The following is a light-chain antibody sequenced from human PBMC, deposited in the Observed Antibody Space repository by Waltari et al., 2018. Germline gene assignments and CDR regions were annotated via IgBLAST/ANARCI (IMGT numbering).Light chain of an antibody. J-gene: IGKJ4*01. CDR3: QQYGSSPT. Sequence: ENELMLFTVTLSISPAERATLYCRASQSVSSSYLVWYQQKPGQAPSLLIYGASSRATGIPDRFSGSGSGTDFTLTISRLEPEDFAVYYCQQYGSSPTFGGGTKVEIK. CDR2: GAS. V-gene: IGKV3-20*01. CDR1: QSVSSSY.